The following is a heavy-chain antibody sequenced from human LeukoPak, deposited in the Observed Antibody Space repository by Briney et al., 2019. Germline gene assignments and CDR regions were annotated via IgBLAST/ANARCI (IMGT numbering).Heavy chain of an antibody. D-gene: IGHD6-19*01. CDR1: GFTFSSYE. CDR2: IIVSGVNA. V-gene: IGHV3-23*01. Sequence: GGSLRLSCAASGFTFSSYEMNWVRQAPGKGLEWVSSIIVSGVNAYYADSVRGRFTMSRDNSKNTLYLQMHSLRAEDTAAYYCAKRDSSGWFYFDYWGQGALVTVSS. CDR3: AKRDSSGWFYFDY. J-gene: IGHJ4*02.